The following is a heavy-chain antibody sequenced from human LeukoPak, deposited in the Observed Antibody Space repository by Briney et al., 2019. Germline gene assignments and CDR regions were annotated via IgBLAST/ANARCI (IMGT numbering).Heavy chain of an antibody. CDR1: GYSISSGYY. J-gene: IGHJ4*02. Sequence: SETLSLTCAVYGYSISSGYYWGWIRQPPGKGLEWIGSIYHSGSTYYNPSLKSRVTISVDTSKNQFSLKLSSVTAADTAVYYCARRSGSSSYYFDYWGQGTLVTVSS. CDR3: ARRSGSSSYYFDY. CDR2: IYHSGST. V-gene: IGHV4-38-2*01. D-gene: IGHD6-6*01.